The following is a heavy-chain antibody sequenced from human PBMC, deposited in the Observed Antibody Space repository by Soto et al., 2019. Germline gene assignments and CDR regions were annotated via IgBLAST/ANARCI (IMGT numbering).Heavy chain of an antibody. D-gene: IGHD3-22*01. CDR3: AKDIGHYYDSSGYYRYFDY. V-gene: IGHV3-9*02. CDR2: ISWNSGSI. CDR1: GFTSDDYA. Sequence: GGSLRLSCAASGFTSDDYAMHWVRQAPGKGLEWVSGISWNSGSIGYADSVKGRFTISRDNAKNSLYLQMNSLRAEDTALYYCAKDIGHYYDSSGYYRYFDYWGQGTLVTVSS. J-gene: IGHJ4*02.